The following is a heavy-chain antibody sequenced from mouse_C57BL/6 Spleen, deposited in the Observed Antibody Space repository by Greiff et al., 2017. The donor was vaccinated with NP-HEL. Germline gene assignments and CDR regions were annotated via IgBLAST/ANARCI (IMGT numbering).Heavy chain of an antibody. Sequence: EVQLQQSGPVLVKPGASVKMSCKASGYTFTDYYMNWVKQSHGKSLEWIGVINPYNGGTSYNQKFKGKATLTVDKSSSTAYMELNSLTSEDSAVYYCAIYDYDERYFDYWGQGTTLTVSS. D-gene: IGHD2-4*01. CDR2: INPYNGGT. CDR1: GYTFTDYY. J-gene: IGHJ2*01. V-gene: IGHV1-19*01. CDR3: AIYDYDERYFDY.